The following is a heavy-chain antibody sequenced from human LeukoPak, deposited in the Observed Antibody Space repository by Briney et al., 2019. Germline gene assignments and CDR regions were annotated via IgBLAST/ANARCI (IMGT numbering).Heavy chain of an antibody. CDR1: GYTFTSYG. CDR2: MNPNSGNT. D-gene: IGHD1-7*01. CDR3: ASFGTTPGLIDYYYYGMDV. V-gene: IGHV1-8*02. Sequence: ASVKVSCKASGYTFTSYGISWARQATGQGLEWMGWMNPNSGNTGYAQKFQGRVTMTRNTSISTAYMELSSLRSEDTAVYYCASFGTTPGLIDYYYYGMDVWGQGTTVTVSS. J-gene: IGHJ6*02.